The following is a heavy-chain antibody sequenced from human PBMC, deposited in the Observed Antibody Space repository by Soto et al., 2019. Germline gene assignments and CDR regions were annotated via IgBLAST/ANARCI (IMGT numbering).Heavy chain of an antibody. V-gene: IGHV4-31*03. Sequence: SETLSLTCSVSGGSISSGGYYWSWIRQHPGKGLEWIGYIYYSGSTYYNPSLKSRVTISVDTSKNQFSLKLRSVTAADTAVYYCAGGFSQITTFGVVTLDVWGQGTALTVSS. J-gene: IGHJ6*02. D-gene: IGHD3-3*01. CDR3: AGGFSQITTFGVVTLDV. CDR1: GGSISSGGYY. CDR2: IYYSGST.